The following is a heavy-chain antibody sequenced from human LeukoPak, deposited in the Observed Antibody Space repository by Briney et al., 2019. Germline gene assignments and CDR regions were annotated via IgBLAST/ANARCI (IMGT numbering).Heavy chain of an antibody. J-gene: IGHJ4*02. Sequence: GGSLRLSCAASGFTFSSYEMNWVRQAPGKGLEWVSYISSSGSTIYYADSVKGRFTISRDNAKNPLYLQMNSLRAEDTAVYYCAREPDIVATFGYWGQGTLVTVSS. CDR2: ISSSGSTI. CDR3: AREPDIVATFGY. D-gene: IGHD5-12*01. CDR1: GFTFSSYE. V-gene: IGHV3-48*03.